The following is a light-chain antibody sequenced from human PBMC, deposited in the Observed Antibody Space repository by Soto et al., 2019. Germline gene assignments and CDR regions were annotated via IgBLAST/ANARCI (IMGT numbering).Light chain of an antibody. CDR3: NSYSSTSFYV. J-gene: IGLJ1*01. Sequence: QSALAQPASMSGSPGQSITISCTGSGSDIATFNYVSWYQQYPGKAPKLLIYQVTSRASGVSHRFSGSKSGNTAALTISGLQLEDEAEYYCNSYSSTSFYVFGTGTKVTVL. CDR1: GSDIATFNY. CDR2: QVT. V-gene: IGLV2-14*01.